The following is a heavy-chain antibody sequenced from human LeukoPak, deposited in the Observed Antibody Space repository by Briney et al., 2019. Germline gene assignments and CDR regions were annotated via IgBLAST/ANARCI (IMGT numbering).Heavy chain of an antibody. V-gene: IGHV4-34*01. CDR3: ARDLYYDFWSGYLDY. CDR2: FNHSGST. D-gene: IGHD3-3*01. J-gene: IGHJ4*02. CDR1: GGSFSGYY. Sequence: PSETLSLTCAVYGGSFSGYYWSGIRQPPGKGLEGIGEFNHSGSTNHNPSLNSRVTISVHTSKNQVSLTLSSVTAADTAVYYCARDLYYDFWSGYLDYWGQGTLVTVSS.